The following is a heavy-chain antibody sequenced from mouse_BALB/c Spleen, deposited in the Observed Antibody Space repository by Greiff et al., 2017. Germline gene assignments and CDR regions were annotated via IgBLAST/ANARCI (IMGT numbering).Heavy chain of an antibody. V-gene: IGHV5-6-3*01. CDR3: ARAPPYYDYDGYAMDY. D-gene: IGHD2-4*01. CDR2: INSNGGST. CDR1: GFTFSSYG. Sequence: EVKLVESGGGLVQPGGSLKLSCAASGFTFSSYGMSWVRQTPDKRLELVATINSNGGSTYYPDSVKGRFTISRDNAKNTLYLQMSSLKSEDTAMYYCARAPPYYDYDGYAMDYWGQGTSVTVSS. J-gene: IGHJ4*01.